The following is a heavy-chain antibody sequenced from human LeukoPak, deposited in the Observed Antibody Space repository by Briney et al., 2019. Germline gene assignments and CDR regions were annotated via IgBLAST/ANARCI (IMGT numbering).Heavy chain of an antibody. CDR2: IYHSGST. D-gene: IGHD2-2*02. V-gene: IGHV4-30-2*01. CDR1: GGSISSGDYY. Sequence: PSETLSLTCTVSGGSISSGDYYWSWIRQPPGKGLEWIGYIYHSGSTYYNPSLKSRVTISVDRSKNQFSLKLSSVTAADTAVYYCARKRGVVVVPAAIEDWGQGTLVTVSS. J-gene: IGHJ4*02. CDR3: ARKRGVVVVPAAIED.